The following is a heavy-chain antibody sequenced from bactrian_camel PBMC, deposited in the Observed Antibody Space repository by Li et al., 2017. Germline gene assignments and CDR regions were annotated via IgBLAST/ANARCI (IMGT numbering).Heavy chain of an antibody. Sequence: HVQLVESGGGSVQPGGSLRLSCAASGYTRSRYYMSWVRQAPGKGLEWVSGIYSDSDSSKTYYTDSVKGRFTISRDDAQNTVYLQMNSLKSEDTALYYCGAGGGFIYWGQGTQVTVS. CDR2: IYSDSDSSKT. V-gene: IGHV3-2*01. CDR3: GAGGGFIY. CDR1: GYTRSRYY. D-gene: IGHD1*01. J-gene: IGHJ4*01.